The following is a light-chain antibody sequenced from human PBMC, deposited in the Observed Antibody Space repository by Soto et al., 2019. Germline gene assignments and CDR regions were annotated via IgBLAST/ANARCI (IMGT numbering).Light chain of an antibody. CDR1: PGISSY. J-gene: IGKJ3*01. V-gene: IGKV1-8*01. Sequence: AIRMTQSPSSFSASTGDRVTITCRASPGISSYLAWYQQKPGKAPKLLIYAASTLQIGVPSRFSGSGSGTDFTLTISCLQSEYFATYYCQQYYSYPFTFGPGTIVDIE. CDR2: AAS. CDR3: QQYYSYPFT.